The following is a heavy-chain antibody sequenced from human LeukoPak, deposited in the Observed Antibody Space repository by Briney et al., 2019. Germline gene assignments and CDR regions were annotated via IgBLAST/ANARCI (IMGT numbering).Heavy chain of an antibody. D-gene: IGHD1-26*01. J-gene: IGHJ3*02. CDR2: IYYSGST. CDR3: VRDELTSYIVGDTKGRTFDI. Sequence: SETLSLTCTVSGASISSSTDYWGWIRQPPGKGLEWIANIYYSGSTYYNPSLKSRVTISVDTSKNQFSLQLNSVTPEDTAAYYCVRDELTSYIVGDTKGRTFDIWGQGTMVTVSS. CDR1: GASISSSTDY. V-gene: IGHV4-39*02.